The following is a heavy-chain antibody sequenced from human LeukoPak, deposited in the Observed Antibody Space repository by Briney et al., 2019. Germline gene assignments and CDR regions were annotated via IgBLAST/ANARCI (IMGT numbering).Heavy chain of an antibody. CDR2: INSDGSST. V-gene: IGHV3-74*01. D-gene: IGHD2-15*01. J-gene: IGHJ3*02. CDR3: ARDRRDCSGGSCYRDDAFDI. CDR1: GFTFSSYW. Sequence: GGSLRLSCAASGFTFSSYWMHWVRQAPGKGLVWVSRINSDGSSTSYADSVKGRFTISRDNAKNSLYLQMNSLRAEDTAVYYCARDRRDCSGGSCYRDDAFDIWGQGTMVTVSS.